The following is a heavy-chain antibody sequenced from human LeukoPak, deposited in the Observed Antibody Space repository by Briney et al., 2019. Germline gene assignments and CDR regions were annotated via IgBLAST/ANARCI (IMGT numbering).Heavy chain of an antibody. CDR2: ISYDGSNK. CDR3: ARDRSGYANDAFDF. D-gene: IGHD3-3*01. Sequence: GRSLRLSCAASGFTFSSYAMHWVRQAPGKGLEWVAVISYDGSNKYYADSVKGRFTISRDNSKNTMFLQMNSLRAEDTAVYHCARDRSGYANDAFDFWGQGTMVTVSS. V-gene: IGHV3-30-3*01. J-gene: IGHJ3*01. CDR1: GFTFSSYA.